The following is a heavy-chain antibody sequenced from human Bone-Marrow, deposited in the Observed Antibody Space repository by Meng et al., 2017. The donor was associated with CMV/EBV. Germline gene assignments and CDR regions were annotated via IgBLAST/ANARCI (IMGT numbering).Heavy chain of an antibody. CDR1: GYTFTGYY. CDR2: INPNSGGT. J-gene: IGHJ5*02. V-gene: IGHV1-2*02. CDR3: AREYQPPSPPTFDP. Sequence: ASVKVSCKASGYTFTGYYMHWVRQAPGQGLEWMGWINPNSGGTNYAQKFQGRVTMTRDTSISTAYMELSRLRSDDTAVYYCAREYQPPSPPTFDPWGQGTLVTVSS. D-gene: IGHD2-2*01.